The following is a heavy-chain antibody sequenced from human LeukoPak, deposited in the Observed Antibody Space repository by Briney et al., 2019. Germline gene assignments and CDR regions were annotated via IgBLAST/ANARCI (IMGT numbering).Heavy chain of an antibody. CDR2: ISSSGNSI. CDR1: GFTFSGYE. Sequence: GGSLRLSCAASGFTFSGYEMNWVRQAPGEGLEWVSYISSSGNSIYYADSVKGRFTISRDNAENSLYLQMDSLRAEDTAVYYCARGRFGSCWGQGTLVTVSS. D-gene: IGHD3-3*01. CDR3: ARGRFGSC. V-gene: IGHV3-48*03. J-gene: IGHJ4*02.